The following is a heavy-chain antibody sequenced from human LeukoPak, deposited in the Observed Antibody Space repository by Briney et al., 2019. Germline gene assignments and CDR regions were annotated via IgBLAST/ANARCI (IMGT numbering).Heavy chain of an antibody. CDR3: ARLTREDGVDV. CDR1: GGSINGYY. J-gene: IGHJ6*02. Sequence: SETLSLTCNVSGGSINGYYWTWLRQPPQKGLEWIGYMFYNGNTNYNLSLKSRATISVDTSQNQISLRLASVTAADTGTYHCARLTREDGVDVWGQGTTVTVSS. V-gene: IGHV4-59*08. CDR2: MFYNGNT.